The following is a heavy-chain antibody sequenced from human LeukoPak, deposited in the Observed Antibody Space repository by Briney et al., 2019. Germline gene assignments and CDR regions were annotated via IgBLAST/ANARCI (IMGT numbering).Heavy chain of an antibody. V-gene: IGHV4-34*01. CDR2: IYYSGST. J-gene: IGHJ6*03. D-gene: IGHD5-18*01. Sequence: SETLSLTCAVYGGSFSGYYWSWIRQPPGKGLEWIGSIYYSGSTYYNPSLKSRVTISVDTSKNQFSLKLSSVTAADTAVYYCARGYSYSYYYYYYMDVWGKGTTVTVSS. CDR3: ARGYSYSYYYYYYMDV. CDR1: GGSFSGYY.